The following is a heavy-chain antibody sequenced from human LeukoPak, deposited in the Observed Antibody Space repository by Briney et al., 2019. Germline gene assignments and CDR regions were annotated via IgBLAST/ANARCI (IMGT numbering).Heavy chain of an antibody. V-gene: IGHV3-21*01. CDR3: APSTYSGSPPFDY. Sequence: GGSLRLSCAASGFTFSSYSMNWVRQAPGKGLEWVSSITSSSSYIYYADSVKGRFTISRDNAKNSLYLQMNSLRAEDTAVYYCAPSTYSGSPPFDYWGQGTLVTVSP. D-gene: IGHD1-26*01. J-gene: IGHJ4*02. CDR2: ITSSSSYI. CDR1: GFTFSSYS.